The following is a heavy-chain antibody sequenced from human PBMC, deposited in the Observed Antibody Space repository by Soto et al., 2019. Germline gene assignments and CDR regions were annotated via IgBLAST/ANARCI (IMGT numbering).Heavy chain of an antibody. D-gene: IGHD3-22*01. CDR1: GFTFSSHS. CDR2: ISSSSGSI. J-gene: IGHJ4*02. Sequence: GGSLRLSCTVSGFTFSSHSMNWVRQAPGKGLEWVSYISSSSGSIFYADSMRGRFTVSRDNAKNSLYLHLSSLRDEDTAVYYCARGRAYYYDSSGYEFDYWGQGTLVTVSS. CDR3: ARGRAYYYDSSGYEFDY. V-gene: IGHV3-48*02.